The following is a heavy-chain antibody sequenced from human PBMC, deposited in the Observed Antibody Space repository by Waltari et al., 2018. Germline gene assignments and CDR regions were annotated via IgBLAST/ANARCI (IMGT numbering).Heavy chain of an antibody. CDR1: GYSFTSYW. CDR2: IYPGDSDT. J-gene: IGHJ6*03. Sequence: EVQLVQSGAEVKKPGESLKISCKGSGYSFTSYWIGWVRQLPGKGLEWMGIIYPGDSDTRYSPSFQGQVTISADKSISTAYLQWSSLKASDTAMYYCARLEKQWLGHYYYMDVWGKGTTVTVSS. CDR3: ARLEKQWLGHYYYMDV. D-gene: IGHD6-19*01. V-gene: IGHV5-51*01.